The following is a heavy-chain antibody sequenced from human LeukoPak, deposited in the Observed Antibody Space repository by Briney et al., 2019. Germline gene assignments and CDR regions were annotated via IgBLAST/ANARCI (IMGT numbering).Heavy chain of an antibody. J-gene: IGHJ6*02. CDR2: TVSEIDGGTT. V-gene: IGHV3-15*04. CDR1: GFTFNYAW. D-gene: IGHD1-7*01. CDR3: TTDEDWNYARKDV. Sequence: GGSLRPSWAASGFTFNYAWMSWVRQVPGKGLEWVGQTVSEIDGGTTDYAAPVKGRFTISRDDSKSTLYLQMNSLKIEDTAVYYCTTDEDWNYARKDVWGQGATVIVSS.